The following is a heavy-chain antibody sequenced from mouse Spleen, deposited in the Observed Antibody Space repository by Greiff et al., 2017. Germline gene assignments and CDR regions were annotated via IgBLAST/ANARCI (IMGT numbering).Heavy chain of an antibody. CDR3: ARDYGSSYGRFDY. CDR1: GYTFTSYY. Sequence: QVQLQQSGPELVKPGASVKMSCKASGYTFTSYYIHWVKQRPGQGLEWIGWIYPGDGSTKYNEKFKGKTTLTADKSSSTAYMLLSSLTSEDSAIYFCARDYGSSYGRFDYWGQGTTLTVSS. D-gene: IGHD1-1*01. CDR2: IYPGDGST. J-gene: IGHJ2*01. V-gene: IGHV1S56*01.